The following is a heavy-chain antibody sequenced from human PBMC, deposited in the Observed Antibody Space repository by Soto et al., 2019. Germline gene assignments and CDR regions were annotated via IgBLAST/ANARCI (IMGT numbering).Heavy chain of an antibody. CDR2: ISTYNGNT. V-gene: IGHV1-18*04. D-gene: IGHD7-27*01. Sequence: QVQLLQSGAEVKKPGASVKVSCKASGYKFTTYGITWVRQAPGQGLEWLGGISTYNGNTDYAQNLQDRVTMTTETSTSTAYLEVRSLTSDDTALDFCARGLGTNGLDVWGQWTTVTVSS. CDR3: ARGLGTNGLDV. CDR1: GYKFTTYG. J-gene: IGHJ6*02.